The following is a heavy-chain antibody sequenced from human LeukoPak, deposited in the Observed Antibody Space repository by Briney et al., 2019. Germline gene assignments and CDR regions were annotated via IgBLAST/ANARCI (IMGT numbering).Heavy chain of an antibody. V-gene: IGHV3-23*01. CDR2: ISGSGGST. D-gene: IGHD3-3*01. CDR1: GFTFSSYA. J-gene: IGHJ4*02. CDR3: AKDSKKPRYDFWSGYSDLVDY. Sequence: TGGSLRLSCAASGFTFSSYAMSWVRQAPGKGLEWVSAISGSGGSTYYADSVKGWFTISRDNSKNTLYLQMNSLRAEDTAVYYCAKDSKKPRYDFWSGYSDLVDYWGQGTLVTVSS.